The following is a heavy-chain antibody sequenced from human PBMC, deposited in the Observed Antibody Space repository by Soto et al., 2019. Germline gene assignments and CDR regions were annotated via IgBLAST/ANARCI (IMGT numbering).Heavy chain of an antibody. V-gene: IGHV4-61*01. CDR3: AGIGNYYDSSGYLFDY. J-gene: IGHJ4*02. CDR1: GGSVSSGSYY. D-gene: IGHD3-22*01. Sequence: PSETLSLTCTVSGGSVSSGSYYWSWIRQPPGKGLEWIGYIYYSGSTNYNPSLKSRVTISVDTSKNQFSLKLSSVTAADTAVYYCAGIGNYYDSSGYLFDYWGQGTLVTVS. CDR2: IYYSGST.